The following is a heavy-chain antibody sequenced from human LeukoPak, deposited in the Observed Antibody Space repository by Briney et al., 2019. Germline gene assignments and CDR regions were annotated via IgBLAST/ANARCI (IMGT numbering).Heavy chain of an antibody. CDR1: GFTFSRFG. CDR2: IRNDGSIK. CDR3: AKDTPRPYFDY. Sequence: GGSLRLSCAASGFTFSRFGMHWVRQAPGKGLEWVAFIRNDGSIKFFADSVKGRVAISRDNSKNTLYLQMNSLRVEDTALYYCAKDTPRPYFDYWGQGTLVTVSS. V-gene: IGHV3-30*02. J-gene: IGHJ4*02.